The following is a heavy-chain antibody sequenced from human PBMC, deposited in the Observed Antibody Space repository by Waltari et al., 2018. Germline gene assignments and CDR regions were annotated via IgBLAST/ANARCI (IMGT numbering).Heavy chain of an antibody. J-gene: IGHJ5*02. V-gene: IGHV3-23*01. CDR1: GFPFRRYA. D-gene: IGHD1-1*01. CDR3: AKEGGTNWINWFDP. Sequence: EVQLLESGGGLVQPGGSLRLSWAASGFPFRRYAMSWVRQAPGKGLEWVSGISGSRGRTFYADSVKGRFTISRDNSKNTLYLQMNSLRAEDTALYYCAKEGGTNWINWFDPWGQGTLVTVSS. CDR2: ISGSRGRT.